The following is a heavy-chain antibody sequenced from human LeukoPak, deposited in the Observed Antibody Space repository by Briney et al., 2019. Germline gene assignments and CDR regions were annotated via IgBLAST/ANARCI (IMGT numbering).Heavy chain of an antibody. J-gene: IGHJ4*02. D-gene: IGHD3-10*01. CDR1: GYTFTGYH. CDR2: INPNSGGT. Sequence: VASVKVSCKASGYTFTGYHMHWVRQAPGQGLEWMGWINPNSGGTNYAQKLQGRVTMTTDTSTSTAYMELRSLRSDDTAVYYCARGLTMVRGASYYFDYWGQGTLVTVSS. V-gene: IGHV1-2*02. CDR3: ARGLTMVRGASYYFDY.